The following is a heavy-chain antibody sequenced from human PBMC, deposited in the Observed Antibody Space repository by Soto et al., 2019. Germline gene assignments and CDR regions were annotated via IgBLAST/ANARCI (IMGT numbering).Heavy chain of an antibody. CDR3: ERWRYGDY. CDR2: ISAHKGNT. J-gene: IGHJ4*02. V-gene: IGHV1-18*01. D-gene: IGHD1-1*01. CDR1: GYAFTTYV. Sequence: QVHLVQSGAEVKKPGASVKVSCQGSGYAFTTYVITWVRQAPGQGLEWMGWISAHKGNTNKAQRLQGRVTVTRDTSTSTAYRELRSLRYADPAVYYCERWRYGDYWGQGALVTVSS.